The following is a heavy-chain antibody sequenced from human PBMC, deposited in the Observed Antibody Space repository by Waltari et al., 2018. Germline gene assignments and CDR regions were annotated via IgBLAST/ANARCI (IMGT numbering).Heavy chain of an antibody. Sequence: QVQLVESGGGVVQPGGSLRLSCAASGFTFSSYGMHWVRQAPGKGLEWVAFIRYDGSNKYYADSVKGRFTISRDNSKNTLYLQMNSLRAEDTAVYYCAKMGAAAGTVYWGQGTLVTISS. V-gene: IGHV3-30*02. CDR2: IRYDGSNK. J-gene: IGHJ4*02. D-gene: IGHD6-13*01. CDR1: GFTFSSYG. CDR3: AKMGAAAGTVY.